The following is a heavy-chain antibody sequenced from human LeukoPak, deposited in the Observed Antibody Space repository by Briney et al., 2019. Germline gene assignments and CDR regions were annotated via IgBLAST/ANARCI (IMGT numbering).Heavy chain of an antibody. J-gene: IGHJ4*02. D-gene: IGHD6-19*01. CDR2: MNPVSGDT. Sequence: ASVKVSCKASGYTFTNYDINWVRQATGQGLEWMGWMNPVSGDTGYAQKFQGRVTMTEDTSTDTAYMELSSLRSEDTAVYYCATGLYSSGWYETLYYFDYWGQGTLVTVSS. V-gene: IGHV1-8*01. CDR1: GYTFTNYD. CDR3: ATGLYSSGWYETLYYFDY.